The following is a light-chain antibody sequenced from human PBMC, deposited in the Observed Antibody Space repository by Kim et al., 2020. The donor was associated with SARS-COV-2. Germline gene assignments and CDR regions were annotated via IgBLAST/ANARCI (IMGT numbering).Light chain of an antibody. J-gene: IGKJ4*01. CDR3: QPSHTAALLT. V-gene: IGKV1-39*01. Sequence: DIQMTQSPSSLAASVGDRVTITCRASQSINAYLNWYQQKPGKAPKLLIYAASTLQSGVPSRFSGSGSGTDFTLTINSLQTKDFANYYCQPSHTAALLTFGGGTKVDIK. CDR1: QSINAY. CDR2: AAS.